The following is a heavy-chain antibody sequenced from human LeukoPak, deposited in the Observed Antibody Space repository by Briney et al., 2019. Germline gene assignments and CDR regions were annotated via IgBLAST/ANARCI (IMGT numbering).Heavy chain of an antibody. D-gene: IGHD2-2*01. Sequence: ASVKVSCKASGYTFTSYGISWVRQAPGQGLEWMGWISAYNGNTNYAQKLQGRVTMTTDTSTSTAYMELRSLRSDDTAVYYRARDFLVVVPAAIGYDFWSGRRDYYFDYWGQGTLVTVSS. CDR2: ISAYNGNT. V-gene: IGHV1-18*01. CDR3: ARDFLVVVPAAIGYDFWSGRRDYYFDY. CDR1: GYTFTSYG. J-gene: IGHJ4*02.